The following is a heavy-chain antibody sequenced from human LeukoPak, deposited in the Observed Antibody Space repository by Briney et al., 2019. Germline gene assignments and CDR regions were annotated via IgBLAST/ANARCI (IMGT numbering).Heavy chain of an antibody. CDR3: ITFSMIVVVITD. CDR2: IKSKTDGGTT. D-gene: IGHD3-22*01. Sequence: GGSLRLSCAASGFTFSNAWMSWVRQAPGKGLEWVGRIKSKTDGGTTDYAAPVKGRFTISRDDSKNTLYLQMNSLKTEDTAVYYCITFSMIVVVITDWVQGTLVTVSS. J-gene: IGHJ4*02. CDR1: GFTFSNAW. V-gene: IGHV3-15*01.